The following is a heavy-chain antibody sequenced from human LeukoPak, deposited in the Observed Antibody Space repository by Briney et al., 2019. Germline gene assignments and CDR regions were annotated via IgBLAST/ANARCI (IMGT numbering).Heavy chain of an antibody. CDR3: ARTVAGFDY. CDR1: GFTFSSYA. D-gene: IGHD6-19*01. Sequence: GSLILSCAASGFTFSSYAMHWVRQAPGKGLEWVAVISYDGSNKYYADSVKGRFTISRDNSKNTLYLQMNSLRAEDTAVYYCARTVAGFDYWGQGTLVTVSS. V-gene: IGHV3-30-3*01. J-gene: IGHJ4*02. CDR2: ISYDGSNK.